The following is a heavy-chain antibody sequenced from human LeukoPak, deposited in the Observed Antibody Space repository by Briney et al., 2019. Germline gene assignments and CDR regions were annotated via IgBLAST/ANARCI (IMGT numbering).Heavy chain of an antibody. V-gene: IGHV5-51*01. CDR1: GYTFTTYW. CDR2: IYPGDSDT. J-gene: IGHJ3*01. Sequence: GESLKISCKGSGYTFTTYWIGWVRQMPGKGLEWMGMIYPGDSDTRYSPSFQGQVTISVDKSINTAYLQWSSLQASDTAMYYCGMSGDRVPLQDDVFDVWGQGTMVTVST. D-gene: IGHD1-26*01. CDR3: GMSGDRVPLQDDVFDV.